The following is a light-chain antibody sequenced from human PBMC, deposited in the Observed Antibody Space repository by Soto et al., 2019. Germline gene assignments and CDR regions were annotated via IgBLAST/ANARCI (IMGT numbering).Light chain of an antibody. CDR3: QQYGSSPPWT. J-gene: IGKJ1*01. Sequence: EIVLTQSPGTLSLSPGERATLSCRASQSVSSSYLAWYQQKPGQAPRLLIYGASSRATGIPDRFSGSGSGTDFNLTISRLEPEDFAVYYCQQYGSSPPWTFGQVTKVEIK. CDR2: GAS. V-gene: IGKV3-20*01. CDR1: QSVSSSY.